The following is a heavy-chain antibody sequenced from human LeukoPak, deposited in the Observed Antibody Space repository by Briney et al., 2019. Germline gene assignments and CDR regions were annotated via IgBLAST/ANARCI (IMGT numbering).Heavy chain of an antibody. V-gene: IGHV3-21*01. J-gene: IGHJ4*02. CDR2: ISSSGRYT. D-gene: IGHD6-13*01. CDR3: ARVAEAAAFDY. Sequence: GGSLRLSCAASGFTFSSYGMYWVRQAPGKGLEWVSSISSSGRYTYYSDSVKGRFTISRDNAKNSLYLQMNSLRAEDTAVYYCARVAEAAAFDYWGQGTLVTVSS. CDR1: GFTFSSYG.